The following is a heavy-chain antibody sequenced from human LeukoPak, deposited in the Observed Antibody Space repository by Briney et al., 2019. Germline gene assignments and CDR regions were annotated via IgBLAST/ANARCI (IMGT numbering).Heavy chain of an antibody. CDR3: ARGWDSSGQIPFFY. J-gene: IGHJ4*02. CDR1: GGTFSNYA. V-gene: IGHV1-69*13. Sequence: ASVKVSCKASGGTFSNYAISWVRQAPGQGLEWMGGIIPIFGTANYAQKFQGRVTITADESTSTAYMDLSSLRSEDTAVYYCARGWDSSGQIPFFYWGQGTLVTVSS. CDR2: IIPIFGTA. D-gene: IGHD3-22*01.